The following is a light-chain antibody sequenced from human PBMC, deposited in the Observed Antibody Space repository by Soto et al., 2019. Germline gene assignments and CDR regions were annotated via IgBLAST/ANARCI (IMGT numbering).Light chain of an antibody. CDR2: SLN. CDR3: AAWDDSLNGWV. Sequence: QSVLTQPPSASGTPGQRVTISCSGSSSNIGSNTVNWYQQLPGTAPKLLIYSLNQRPSGVPDRFSGSKSGTSASLAISGLQSEDEADDYCAAWDDSLNGWVFGGGTKVTVL. J-gene: IGLJ3*02. V-gene: IGLV1-44*01. CDR1: SSNIGSNT.